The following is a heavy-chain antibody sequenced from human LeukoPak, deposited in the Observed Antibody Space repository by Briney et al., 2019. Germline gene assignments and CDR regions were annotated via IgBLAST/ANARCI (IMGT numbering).Heavy chain of an antibody. CDR3: ARHGSGSYRQFDY. CDR2: IYYTGST. CDR1: GGSISSYY. J-gene: IGHJ4*02. V-gene: IGHV4-59*01. D-gene: IGHD3-10*01. Sequence: PSETLSLTCTVSGGSISSYYWSWIRQPPGKGLELIGFIYYTGSTNYNPSLTSRVIISVDTSKNQFSLKLTSVTAADTAVYYCARHGSGSYRQFDYWGQGTLVTVSS.